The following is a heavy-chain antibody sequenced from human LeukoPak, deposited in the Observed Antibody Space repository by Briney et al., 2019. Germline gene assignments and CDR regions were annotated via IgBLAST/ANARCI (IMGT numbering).Heavy chain of an antibody. J-gene: IGHJ4*02. CDR3: ARDRTPGD. D-gene: IGHD1/OR15-1a*01. Sequence: GGSRRLSCAASGFTFSNYWMSWVRQATGKGLEWGANIKQDGSEKYYVDSVKGRFTISRDNAKNSLYLQMNSLRAEDTAVYYCARDRTPGDWGQGTLVTVSS. V-gene: IGHV3-7*01. CDR1: GFTFSNYW. CDR2: IKQDGSEK.